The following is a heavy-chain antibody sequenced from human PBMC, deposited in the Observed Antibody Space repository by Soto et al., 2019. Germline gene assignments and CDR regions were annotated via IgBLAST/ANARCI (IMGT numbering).Heavy chain of an antibody. CDR2: ISGSGGST. CDR3: AKGRICSGGSCYSGVNAFDI. J-gene: IGHJ3*02. Sequence: GGSLRLSCAASGFTFSSYAMSWVRQAPGKGLEWVSAISGSGGSTYYADSVKGRFTISRDNSKNTLYLQMNSLRAEDTAVYYCAKGRICSGGSCYSGVNAFDIWGQGTMVTVSS. D-gene: IGHD2-15*01. CDR1: GFTFSSYA. V-gene: IGHV3-23*01.